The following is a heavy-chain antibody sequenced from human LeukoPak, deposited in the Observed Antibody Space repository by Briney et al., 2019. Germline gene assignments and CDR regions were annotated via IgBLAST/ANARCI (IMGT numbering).Heavy chain of an antibody. Sequence: PGGSLRLSCAASGFTFSSYGMHWVRQAPGKGLEWVAFIRYDGSNKYYADSVKGRFTISRDNSKDTLFLQMNTLRPEDTAVYYCAIVIEMATITSPAFFDYWGQGTLVTVSS. CDR2: IRYDGSNK. J-gene: IGHJ4*02. CDR3: AIVIEMATITSPAFFDY. V-gene: IGHV3-30*02. CDR1: GFTFSSYG. D-gene: IGHD5-24*01.